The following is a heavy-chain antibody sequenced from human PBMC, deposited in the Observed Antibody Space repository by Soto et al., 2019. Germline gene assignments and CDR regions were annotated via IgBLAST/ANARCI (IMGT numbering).Heavy chain of an antibody. V-gene: IGHV4-59*01. CDR2: IYYSGST. CDR1: GGSISIYY. CDR3: ARAGGWKRYGMDF. J-gene: IGHJ6*04. Sequence: PSETLSLTCTVSGGSISIYYWSLIRQPPGKGLEWIGYIYYSGSTNYNPSLKSRVTISVDTSKNQFSLKLSSVTAAETAVYYCARAGGWKRYGMDFWGKGTTVTV. D-gene: IGHD1-1*01.